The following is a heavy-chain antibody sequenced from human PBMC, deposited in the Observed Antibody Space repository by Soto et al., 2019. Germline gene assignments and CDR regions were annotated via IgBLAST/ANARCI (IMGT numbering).Heavy chain of an antibody. CDR1: GGSISSGGYY. V-gene: IGHV4-31*03. J-gene: IGHJ4*02. CDR3: ARAEARGRGYSYGYLNY. D-gene: IGHD5-18*01. CDR2: IYYSGST. Sequence: PSETLSLTCTVSGGSISSGGYYWSWIRQHPGKGLEWIGYIYYSGSTYYNPSLKSRVTISVDTSKNQFSLKLSSVTAADTAVYYCARAEARGRGYSYGYLNYWGQGTLVTVSS.